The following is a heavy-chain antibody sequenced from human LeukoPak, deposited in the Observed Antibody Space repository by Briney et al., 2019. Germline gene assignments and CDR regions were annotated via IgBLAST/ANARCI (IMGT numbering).Heavy chain of an antibody. CDR1: GFTFDDYA. V-gene: IGHV3-9*03. Sequence: GGSLRLSCAASGFTFDDYAMHWVRQAPGKGLEWVSGISWNSGSIGYADSVKGRFTISRDNAKNSLYLQMNSLRAEDMALYYCAKGSSWRESYYFDYWGQGTLVTVSS. J-gene: IGHJ4*02. D-gene: IGHD6-13*01. CDR2: ISWNSGSI. CDR3: AKGSSWRESYYFDY.